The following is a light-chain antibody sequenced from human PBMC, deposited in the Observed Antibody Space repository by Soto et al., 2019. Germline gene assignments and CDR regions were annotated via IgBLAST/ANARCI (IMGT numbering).Light chain of an antibody. V-gene: IGKV1-5*01. Sequence: DVQMTQSPSTLSAAVGDRVTVTCRASQSISGWLAWYQQKPGKPPKLLIFDASTLESGVPSRFSGSGSWKEFTLTISSLQPEDSATYFCQQYNEYWTFGQGTNVE. CDR1: QSISGW. J-gene: IGKJ1*01. CDR3: QQYNEYWT. CDR2: DAS.